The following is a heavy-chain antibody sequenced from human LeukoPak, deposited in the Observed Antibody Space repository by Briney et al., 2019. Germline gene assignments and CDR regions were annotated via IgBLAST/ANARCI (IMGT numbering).Heavy chain of an antibody. CDR1: GGSFSGYY. V-gene: IGHV4-34*01. D-gene: IGHD5-24*01. Sequence: PSETLSLTCAVYGGSFSGYYWGWIRQPPGKGLEWIGSIYSRGSTYYNPSLKSRVTISVDTSKNQFSLKLSSVTAADTAVYYCAREDNVEMATGYWGQGTLVTVSS. CDR2: IYSRGST. J-gene: IGHJ4*02. CDR3: AREDNVEMATGY.